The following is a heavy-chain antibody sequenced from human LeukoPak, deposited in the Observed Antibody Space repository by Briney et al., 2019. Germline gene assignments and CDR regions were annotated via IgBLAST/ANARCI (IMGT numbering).Heavy chain of an antibody. J-gene: IGHJ6*02. CDR3: AKNGRTYYGMDV. Sequence: GGSLRLSCAASGFTFSSYAMHWVRQAPGKGLEWVAVISYDGSNKYYADSVKGRFTISRDNSKNTLYLQMNSLRAEDTAVYYCAKNGRTYYGMDVWGQGTTVTVPS. CDR2: ISYDGSNK. V-gene: IGHV3-30-3*02. D-gene: IGHD1-1*01. CDR1: GFTFSSYA.